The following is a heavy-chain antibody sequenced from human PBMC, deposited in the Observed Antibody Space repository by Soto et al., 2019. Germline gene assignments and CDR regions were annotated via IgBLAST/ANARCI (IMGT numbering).Heavy chain of an antibody. CDR3: AKDRIMATGRGTDY. J-gene: IGHJ4*02. CDR1: GFIFSSYP. D-gene: IGHD6-13*01. CDR2: IISGSDAST. V-gene: IGHV3-23*01. Sequence: PGGSLRLSCAASGFIFSSYPMSWVRQAPGKGLEWVSYIISGSDASTYYADSVKGRFTISRDNSKSTVYLQMNSLRAEDTAVYYCAKDRIMATGRGTDYWGQGTLVTV.